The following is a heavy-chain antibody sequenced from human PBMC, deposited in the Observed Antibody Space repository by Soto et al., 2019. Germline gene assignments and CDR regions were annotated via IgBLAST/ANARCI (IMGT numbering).Heavy chain of an antibody. Sequence: SETLSLTCAVYGGSLSGYYWSWIRQPPGKGLEWIGEINHSGSTNYNPSLKSRVTISVDTSKNQFSLKLSSVTAADTAVYYCARRVGGPGTTLNYWGQGTLVTVSS. CDR3: ARRVGGPGTTLNY. J-gene: IGHJ4*02. V-gene: IGHV4-34*01. CDR1: GGSLSGYY. D-gene: IGHD1-7*01. CDR2: INHSGST.